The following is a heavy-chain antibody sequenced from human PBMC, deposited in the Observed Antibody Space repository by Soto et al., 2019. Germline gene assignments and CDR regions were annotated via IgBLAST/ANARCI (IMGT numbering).Heavy chain of an antibody. CDR3: GSDYDYRRRWYYYYYMDV. D-gene: IGHD5-12*01. CDR2: ISSSGSTI. J-gene: IGHJ6*03. Sequence: QVQLVESGGGLVKPGGSLRLSCAASGFTFSDYYMSWIRQAPGKGLEWVSCISSSGSTIYYADSVKGRFTISRDNAKNSLYLQMNSLRAEDTAVYYCGSDYDYRRRWYYYYYMDVWGKGTTVTVSS. CDR1: GFTFSDYY. V-gene: IGHV3-11*01.